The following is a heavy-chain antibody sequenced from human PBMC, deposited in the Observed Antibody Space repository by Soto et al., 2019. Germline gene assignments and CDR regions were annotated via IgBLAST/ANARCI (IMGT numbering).Heavy chain of an antibody. J-gene: IGHJ4*02. CDR3: STVQQWDPRSAHFDY. CDR2: INSKRDGETT. CDR1: GFTFSGAW. Sequence: DVQLVESGGDFVKPGGSLRLSCAVSGFTFSGAWMSWVRQAPGKGLEWVGRINSKRDGETTDYTATVKGRFTISRDESKNNLYLQMNSLKDEDTAVYYCSTVQQWDPRSAHFDYWGQGTLVTVSS. V-gene: IGHV3-15*01. D-gene: IGHD6-13*01.